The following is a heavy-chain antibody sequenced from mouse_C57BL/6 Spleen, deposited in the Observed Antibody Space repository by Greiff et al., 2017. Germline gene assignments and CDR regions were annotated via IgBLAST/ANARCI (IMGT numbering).Heavy chain of an antibody. Sequence: QVQLQQPGAELVKPGASVKLSCKASGYTFTSYWMHWVKQRPGQGLEWIGMIHPNSGSTNYNEKFKSKATLTVDKSSSTAYMQLSSLTSEDSAFYYCASGYDYDVGAMDDWGQGTSVTVAS. J-gene: IGHJ4*01. CDR3: ASGYDYDVGAMDD. V-gene: IGHV1-64*01. CDR1: GYTFTSYW. CDR2: IHPNSGST. D-gene: IGHD2-4*01.